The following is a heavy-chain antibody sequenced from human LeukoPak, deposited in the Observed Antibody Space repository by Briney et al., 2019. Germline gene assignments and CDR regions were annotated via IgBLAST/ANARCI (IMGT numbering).Heavy chain of an antibody. Sequence: SETLSLTCTVSGGSITNFYGGWIRQSPGKGLELIGYIYYSGTTNYSPSLKSRVSISVDTSKKQFSLKLSPVTAADTAVYYCARSPGGGFDIWGQGTMVTVSS. CDR2: IYYSGTT. CDR1: GGSITNFY. V-gene: IGHV4-59*01. D-gene: IGHD2-15*01. J-gene: IGHJ3*02. CDR3: ARSPGGGFDI.